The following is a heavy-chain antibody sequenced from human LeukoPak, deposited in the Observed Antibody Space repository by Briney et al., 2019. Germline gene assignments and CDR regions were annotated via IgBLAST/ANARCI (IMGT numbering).Heavy chain of an antibody. CDR2: INHSGST. CDR3: QTYYYYYGMDV. CDR1: GGTFSGYY. Sequence: SETLSLTCAVYGGTFSGYYWSWIRQPPGKGLEWIGEINHSGSTNYNPSLKSRVTISVDTSKNQFSLRLSSVTAADTAVYYCQTYYYYYGMDVWGQGTTVSVSS. J-gene: IGHJ6*02. V-gene: IGHV4-34*08.